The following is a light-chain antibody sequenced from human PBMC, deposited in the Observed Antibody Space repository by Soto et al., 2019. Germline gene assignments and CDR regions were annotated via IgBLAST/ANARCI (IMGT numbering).Light chain of an antibody. CDR2: EVS. Sequence: VLTQPASVSGSPGQSMTISCTGTSSDVGSYNLVSWYQQHPGKAPKLMIYEVSKRPSGVSNRFSGSKSGNTASLTISGLQAEDEADYYCCSYAGSSTSYVFGTGTKVTVL. J-gene: IGLJ1*01. V-gene: IGLV2-23*02. CDR3: CSYAGSSTSYV. CDR1: SSDVGSYNL.